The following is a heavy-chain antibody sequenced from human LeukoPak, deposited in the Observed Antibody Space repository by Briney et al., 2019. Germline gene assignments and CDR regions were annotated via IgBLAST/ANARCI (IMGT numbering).Heavy chain of an antibody. Sequence: ASVKVSCKASGYTFTGYYMHWVRQAPGQGLEWMGWINPNSGGTNYAQKFQGRVTRTRDTSISTAYMELSRLRSDDTAVYYCARKSGYDSYFDYWGQGTLVTVSS. V-gene: IGHV1-2*02. CDR1: GYTFTGYY. CDR3: ARKSGYDSYFDY. D-gene: IGHD5-12*01. J-gene: IGHJ4*02. CDR2: INPNSGGT.